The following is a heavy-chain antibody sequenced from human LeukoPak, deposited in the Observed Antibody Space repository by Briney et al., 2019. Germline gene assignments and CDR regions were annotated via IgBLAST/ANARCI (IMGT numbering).Heavy chain of an antibody. J-gene: IGHJ4*02. CDR2: INPNSGGT. CDR3: ARDPYAVVVPAAPF. CDR1: GYTFTEYY. Sequence: GASVKVSCKASGYTFTEYYVHWVRQAPGQGLEWMGWINPNSGGTNYAQKFQGRVTMTRDTSISTAYMELSRLRSDDTAVYYCARDPYAVVVPAAPFWGQGTLVTVSS. V-gene: IGHV1-2*02. D-gene: IGHD2-2*01.